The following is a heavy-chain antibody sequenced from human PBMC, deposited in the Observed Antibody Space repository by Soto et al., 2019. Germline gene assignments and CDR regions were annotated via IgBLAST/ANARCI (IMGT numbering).Heavy chain of an antibody. CDR2: MNPNSGNT. J-gene: IGHJ3*02. D-gene: IGHD3-9*01. Sequence: ASVKVSCKASGYTFTSYDINWVRQATGQGLEWMGWMNPNSGNTGYAQKFQGRVTMTRNTSISTAYMELSSLRSEDTAVYYCARGLGGGLVIKHDAFDIWGQGTMVTVSS. V-gene: IGHV1-8*01. CDR3: ARGLGGGLVIKHDAFDI. CDR1: GYTFTSYD.